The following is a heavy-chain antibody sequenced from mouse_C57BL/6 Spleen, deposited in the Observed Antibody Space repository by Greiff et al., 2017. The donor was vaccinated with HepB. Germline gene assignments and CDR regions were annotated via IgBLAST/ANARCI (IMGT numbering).Heavy chain of an antibody. CDR1: GYAFTNYL. CDR3: ARGDPLLRYAMDY. Sequence: QVQLQQSGAELVRPGTSVKVSCKASGYAFTNYLIEWVKQRPGQGLEWIGVINPGSGGTNYNEKFKGKATLTADKSSSTAYMQLSSLTSEDSAVYFCARGDPLLRYAMDYWGQGTSVTVSS. D-gene: IGHD1-1*01. V-gene: IGHV1-54*01. CDR2: INPGSGGT. J-gene: IGHJ4*01.